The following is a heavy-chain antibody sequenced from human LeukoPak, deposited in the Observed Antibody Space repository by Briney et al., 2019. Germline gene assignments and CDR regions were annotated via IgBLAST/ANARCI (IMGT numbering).Heavy chain of an antibody. V-gene: IGHV3-74*01. Sequence: GGSLRLSCAASGFTFSSFWMCWVRQAPGKGLVWVSRIDSDGSSTDYADSVKGRFTISRDNAKNTLYLQMNSLRAEDTAVYYCARSNANSYDSWGPGTLVTVSS. CDR1: GFTFSSFW. CDR2: IDSDGSST. J-gene: IGHJ4*02. D-gene: IGHD2-2*01. CDR3: ARSNANSYDS.